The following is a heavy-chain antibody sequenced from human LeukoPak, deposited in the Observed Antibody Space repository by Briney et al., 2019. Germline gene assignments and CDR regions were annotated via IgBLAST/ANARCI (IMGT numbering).Heavy chain of an antibody. D-gene: IGHD2-15*01. CDR2: ISGSGGST. V-gene: IGHV3-23*01. Sequence: HGESLKISCAASGFTFSSYAMSWVRQAPGKGLEWVSAISGSGGSTYYADSVKGRFTISRDNSKNTLYLQMNSLRPEDTAVYYCAKDKCSGGSCPPSFDYWGQGTLVTVSS. CDR1: GFTFSSYA. CDR3: AKDKCSGGSCPPSFDY. J-gene: IGHJ4*02.